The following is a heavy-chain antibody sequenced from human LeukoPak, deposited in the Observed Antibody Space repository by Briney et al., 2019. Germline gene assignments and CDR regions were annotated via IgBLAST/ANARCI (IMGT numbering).Heavy chain of an antibody. D-gene: IGHD2-15*01. CDR2: INPNSGGT. Sequence: ASVKVSCKASGYTFTGYYMHWVRQAPGQGLEWMGWINPNSGGTNYAQKFQGRVTMTRDASISTAYMELSRLRSDDTAVYYCARDLVVAATQSYYYYYMDVWGKGTTVTISS. CDR3: ARDLVVAATQSYYYYYMDV. V-gene: IGHV1-2*02. CDR1: GYTFTGYY. J-gene: IGHJ6*03.